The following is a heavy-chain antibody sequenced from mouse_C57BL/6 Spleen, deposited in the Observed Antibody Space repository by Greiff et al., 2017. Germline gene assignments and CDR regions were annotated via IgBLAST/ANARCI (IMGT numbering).Heavy chain of an antibody. J-gene: IGHJ4*01. V-gene: IGHV5-17*01. CDR2: ISSGSSTI. Sequence: DVKLVESGGGLVKPGGSLKLSCAASGFTFSDYGMHWVRQAPEKGLEWVAYISSGSSTIYYADTGKGRFTISRDNAKNTLFLQMTSLRSEDTAMYYCARRRGIDYAMDYWGQGTSVTVSS. CDR3: ARRRGIDYAMDY. CDR1: GFTFSDYG.